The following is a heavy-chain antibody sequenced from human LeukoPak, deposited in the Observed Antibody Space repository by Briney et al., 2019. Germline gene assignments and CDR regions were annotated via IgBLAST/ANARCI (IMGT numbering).Heavy chain of an antibody. J-gene: IGHJ4*02. D-gene: IGHD3-9*01. CDR2: ISSSSSTI. Sequence: PGGALRLSCATSGFTFSSYSMNWVRQAPGKGLEWVSYISSSSSTIYYADSVKGRFTISRDNSKNTLYLQMNSLRAEDTAVYYCPKAMGLLRYFDWPRSVDYWGQGTLVTVSS. CDR1: GFTFSSYS. CDR3: PKAMGLLRYFDWPRSVDY. V-gene: IGHV3-48*01.